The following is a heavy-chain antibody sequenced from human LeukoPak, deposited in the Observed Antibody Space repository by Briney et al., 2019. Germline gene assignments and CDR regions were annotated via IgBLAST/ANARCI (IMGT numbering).Heavy chain of an antibody. J-gene: IGHJ3*02. CDR3: ARGTLRDYDSSGYYSVDAFDI. CDR2: IIPILGIA. CDR1: GGTFSSYA. Sequence: ASVKVSCKASGGTFSSYAISWVRQAPGQGLEWMGRIIPILGIANYAQKFQGRVTITADKSTSTAYKELSSLRSEDTAVYYCARGTLRDYDSSGYYSVDAFDIWGQGTMVTVSS. V-gene: IGHV1-69*04. D-gene: IGHD3-22*01.